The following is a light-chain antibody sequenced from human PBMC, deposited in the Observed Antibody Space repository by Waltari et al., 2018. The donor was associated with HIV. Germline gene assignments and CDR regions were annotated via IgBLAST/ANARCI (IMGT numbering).Light chain of an antibody. J-gene: IGKJ4*01. CDR3: QQTYTIPPT. Sequence: DIVMTQSPDSLAVSLGERATIKCKSSQNVFYSYNNRNYFSWYQQKAGQPPKLIIYWASSRQSVCPDRFSGSASGTDFTLTIISLQAEDVAVYFCQQTYTIPPTFGGGTKVEIK. CDR2: WAS. V-gene: IGKV4-1*01. CDR1: QNVFYSYNNRNY.